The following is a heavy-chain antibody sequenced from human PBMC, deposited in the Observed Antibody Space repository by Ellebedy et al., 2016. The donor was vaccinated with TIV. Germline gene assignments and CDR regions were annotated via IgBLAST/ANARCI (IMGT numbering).Heavy chain of an antibody. CDR1: GFTFSDYW. D-gene: IGHD6-19*01. J-gene: IGHJ4*02. CDR3: AREREYSSDIDY. CDR2: IKQDGSEK. V-gene: IGHV3-7*01. Sequence: GGSLRLXXAASGFTFSDYWMSWVRQAPGKGLEWVANIKQDGSEKYYVDSAKGRFSISRDNTKNSLYLQMNSLTAEDTAVYYCAREREYSSDIDYWGQGTLVTVSS.